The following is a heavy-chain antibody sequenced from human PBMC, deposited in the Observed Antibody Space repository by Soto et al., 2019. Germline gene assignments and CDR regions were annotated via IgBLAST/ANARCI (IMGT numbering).Heavy chain of an antibody. CDR1: GFSFSDYY. CDR2: ISSSGSTI. CDR3: ARENMITFGGVIVLDY. J-gene: IGHJ4*02. Sequence: GGSLRLSCAASGFSFSDYYMSRIRQAPGKGLEWVSYISSSGSTIYYADSVKGRFTISRDNAKNSLYLQMNSLRAEDTAVYYCARENMITFGGVIVLDYRGQGTLVTVS. D-gene: IGHD3-16*02. V-gene: IGHV3-11*01.